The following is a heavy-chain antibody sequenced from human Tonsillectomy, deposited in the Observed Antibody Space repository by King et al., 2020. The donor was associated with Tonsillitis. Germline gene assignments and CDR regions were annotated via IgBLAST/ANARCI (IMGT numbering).Heavy chain of an antibody. V-gene: IGHV3-9*01. J-gene: IGHJ6*02. CDR1: GFTFDDYA. D-gene: IGHD4-17*01. CDR3: AKLYPDYGDYADYYYYYGMDV. Sequence: EVQLVESGGSLVQPGRSLRLSCAASGFTFDDYAIHWVRQAPGKGLEWISGISWNSENIGYADSVKGRFTISRDNAKNSLYLQMNSLRPEDTALYYYAKLYPDYGDYADYYYYYGMDVWCQGTTFTVSS. CDR2: ISWNSENI.